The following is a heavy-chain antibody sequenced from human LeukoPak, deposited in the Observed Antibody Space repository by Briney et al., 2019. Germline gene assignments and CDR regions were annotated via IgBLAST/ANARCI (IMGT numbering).Heavy chain of an antibody. J-gene: IGHJ6*02. V-gene: IGHV3-21*04. CDR2: ISSSSSYI. D-gene: IGHD3-3*01. Sequence: GGSLRLSCAASGFTFSSYSMNWVRQAPGKGLEWVSSISSSSSYIYYADSVKGRFTISRDNAKNSLYLQMNSLRAGDTAVYYCASLYDFYYGMDVWGQGTTVTVSS. CDR1: GFTFSSYS. CDR3: ASLYDFYYGMDV.